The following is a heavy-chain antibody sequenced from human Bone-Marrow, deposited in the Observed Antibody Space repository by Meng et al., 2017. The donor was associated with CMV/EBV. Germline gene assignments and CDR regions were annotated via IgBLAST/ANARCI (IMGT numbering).Heavy chain of an antibody. D-gene: IGHD2-2*02. CDR3: ARRRRRYCSSTSCYMGWFDP. CDR2: IYYSGST. V-gene: IGHV4-39*07. CDR1: GGSIGSSSYY. Sequence: SETLSLTCTVSGGSIGSSSYYWGWIRQPPGKGLEWIGSIYYSGSTYYNPSLKSRVTISVDTSKSQFSLKLSSVTAADPAVYYCARRRRRYCSSTSCYMGWFDPWGQGTLVTVSS. J-gene: IGHJ5*02.